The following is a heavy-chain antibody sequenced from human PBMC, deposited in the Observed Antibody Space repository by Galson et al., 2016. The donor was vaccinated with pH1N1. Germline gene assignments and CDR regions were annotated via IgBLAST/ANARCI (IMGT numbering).Heavy chain of an antibody. CDR1: GYTFTDYD. Sequence: SVKVSCKASGYTFTDYDINWVRQGTGQGLEWMGWMNPNNDNKGYAQKFQGRVTMTRNTSISTAYMELSSLRSEDTAVYDCARGGYCSGGSCYDVFDYWGQGTLVTVS. D-gene: IGHD2-15*01. J-gene: IGHJ4*02. CDR2: MNPNNDNK. V-gene: IGHV1-8*01. CDR3: ARGGYCSGGSCYDVFDY.